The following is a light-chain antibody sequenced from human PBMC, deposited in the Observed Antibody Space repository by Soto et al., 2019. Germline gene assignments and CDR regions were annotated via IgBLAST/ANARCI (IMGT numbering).Light chain of an antibody. Sequence: ESMLTQSPGTLSLSPGERATLSCRASQSVSTRYLAWYQQKPGQAPRLLIYGASIRATGIPDRFSGSGSGTDFTLTISILEPEDYAVYYCHQFGRSPPAFTFGQGTKLEI. J-gene: IGKJ2*01. CDR3: HQFGRSPPAFT. CDR2: GAS. V-gene: IGKV3-20*01. CDR1: QSVSTRY.